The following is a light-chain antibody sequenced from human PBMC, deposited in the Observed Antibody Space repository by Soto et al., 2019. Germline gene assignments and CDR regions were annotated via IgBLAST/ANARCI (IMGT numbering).Light chain of an antibody. Sequence: QSVLTQPPSASGTPGQRVAISCSGSNSNIGGSNAVYWYQQDPGTAPKLLIHHNSLRPSGVPDRFSGSKSGTSGSLAIGWLRSDDEDDYYCAAGDDSLSAVVFGGGTKLTVL. CDR3: AAGDDSLSAVV. V-gene: IGLV1-47*02. J-gene: IGLJ2*01. CDR2: HNS. CDR1: NSNIGGSNA.